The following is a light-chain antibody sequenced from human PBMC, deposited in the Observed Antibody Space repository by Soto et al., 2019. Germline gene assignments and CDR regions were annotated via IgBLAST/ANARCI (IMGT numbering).Light chain of an antibody. CDR3: SSYTTAVVI. V-gene: IGLV2-14*03. J-gene: IGLJ2*01. CDR1: SNDIGNYDY. CDR2: DVN. Sequence: QSALTQPASVSGSPGQSITISCTGTSNDIGNYDYVSWFQQHPGKAPKLMIYDVNHRPSGVSDRFSGSKSGNTASLPISGHQADDESDYYCSSYTTAVVIFCGGTKLTVL.